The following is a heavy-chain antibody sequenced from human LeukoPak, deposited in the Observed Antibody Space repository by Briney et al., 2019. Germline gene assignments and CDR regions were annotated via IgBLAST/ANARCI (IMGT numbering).Heavy chain of an antibody. V-gene: IGHV3-21*01. CDR1: GFTFSSYN. D-gene: IGHD4-17*01. CDR2: ISSSSSYI. CDR3: ARDKVYGDLFFDY. Sequence: PGGSLRLSSAASGFTFSSYNMNWVRQAPGKGLEWVSSISSSSSYIYYADSVKGRFTISRDNAKNSLYLQMNSLRAEDTAVYYCARDKVYGDLFFDYWGQGTLVTVSS. J-gene: IGHJ4*02.